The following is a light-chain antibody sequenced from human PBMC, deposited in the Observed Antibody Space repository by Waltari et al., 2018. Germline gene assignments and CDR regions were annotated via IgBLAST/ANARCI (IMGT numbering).Light chain of an antibody. V-gene: IGLV2-11*01. CDR3: CSYAGSYTFVV. J-gene: IGLJ2*01. CDR2: DAS. CDR1: RSDAGGYNH. Sequence: QSALPPPRSVSGSPGQSVTISCTGTRSDAGGYNHVPSYQQHPDKAPQLMIYDASKRPSGVPDRFSGSKSGNTASLTISGLQAEDEADYYCCSYAGSYTFVVFGGGTKLTVL.